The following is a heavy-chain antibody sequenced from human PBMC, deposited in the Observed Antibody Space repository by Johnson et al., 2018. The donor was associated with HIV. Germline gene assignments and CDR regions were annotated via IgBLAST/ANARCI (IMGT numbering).Heavy chain of an antibody. Sequence: VQLVESGGGLVKPGGSLRLSCAASGFTFSSYAMHWVRQAPGKGLEWVAVISYDGSNKYYADSVKGRFTISRDNSKNTLSLQMNSLRADDTAVYYCARESLGGGSYWGDDAFDIWGQGTMVTVSS. V-gene: IGHV3-30*04. J-gene: IGHJ3*02. D-gene: IGHD1-26*01. CDR1: GFTFSSYA. CDR3: ARESLGGGSYWGDDAFDI. CDR2: ISYDGSNK.